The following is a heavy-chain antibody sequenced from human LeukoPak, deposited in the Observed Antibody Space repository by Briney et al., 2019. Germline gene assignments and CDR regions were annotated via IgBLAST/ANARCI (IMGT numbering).Heavy chain of an antibody. D-gene: IGHD3-10*01. J-gene: IGHJ4*02. V-gene: IGHV3-11*05. CDR1: GFTLSDYY. CDR3: ARDVYASGDSGDY. Sequence: GGSLRLSCAASGFTLSDYYMSWIRQAPGKGLEWVSYISGSTIYTNHADSVKGRFTISRDNAKNSLYLQMNSLRAEDTAVYYCARDVYASGDSGDYWGQGTLVTVSS. CDR2: ISGSTIYT.